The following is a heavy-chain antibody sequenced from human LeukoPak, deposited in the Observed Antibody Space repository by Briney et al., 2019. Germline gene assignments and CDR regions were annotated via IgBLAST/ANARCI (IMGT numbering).Heavy chain of an antibody. V-gene: IGHV3-74*01. CDR1: GFTFSSYW. J-gene: IGHJ3*02. CDR3: VRWQDI. Sequence: PGGSLRLSCAASGFTFSSYWMHWVRPAPGKGLVWVSRIKTDGSYASYAESVTSRFTVSRDNAKNTLYLQMNSLRAEDTAVYYCVRWQDIWGQGTMVTVSS. CDR2: IKTDGSYA.